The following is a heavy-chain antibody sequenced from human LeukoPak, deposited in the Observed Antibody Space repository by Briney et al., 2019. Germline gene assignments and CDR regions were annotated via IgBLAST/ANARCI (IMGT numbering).Heavy chain of an antibody. Sequence: TLSLTCTVSGGSISSYYWSWIRQPPGKALEGLDFIYWDDDKRYSPSLKSRLAIMMDASKNHVVLTVSNTDPLDTATYYCAHRRDQNGNWDSGAFDIWGQGTVVTVSS. J-gene: IGHJ3*02. CDR2: IYWDDDK. CDR3: AHRRDQNGNWDSGAFDI. V-gene: IGHV2-5*08. D-gene: IGHD1-7*01. CDR1: GGSISSYYWS.